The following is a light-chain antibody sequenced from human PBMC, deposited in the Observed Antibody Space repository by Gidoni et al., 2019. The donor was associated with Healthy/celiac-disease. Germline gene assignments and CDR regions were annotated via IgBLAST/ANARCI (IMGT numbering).Light chain of an antibody. CDR1: QSVSSSY. CDR3: QQYGSSPLT. CDR2: GAS. Sequence: ELVSTQSPGTLSLSPGERATLSCRASQSVSSSYLAWYQQKPGQAPRLIIYGASSRATGIPDRFSGSGSGTDFTLTISRLEPEDFAVYYCQQYGSSPLTFGGGTKVEIK. V-gene: IGKV3-20*01. J-gene: IGKJ4*01.